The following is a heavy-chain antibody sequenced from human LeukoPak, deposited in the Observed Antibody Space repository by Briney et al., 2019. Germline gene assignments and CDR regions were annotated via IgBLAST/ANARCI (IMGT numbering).Heavy chain of an antibody. CDR2: INLSGST. CDR3: ARGSYFTNYGSGSYYDY. CDR1: GGSFSGYY. Sequence: SETLSLTCAVYGGSFSGYYWSWIRQPPGKGLEWIGEINLSGSTNYNPSLKSRVTISVGTSKNQFSLKLSSVTAADTAVYYCARGSYFTNYGSGSYYDYWGQGTLVTVSS. D-gene: IGHD3-10*01. J-gene: IGHJ4*02. V-gene: IGHV4-34*01.